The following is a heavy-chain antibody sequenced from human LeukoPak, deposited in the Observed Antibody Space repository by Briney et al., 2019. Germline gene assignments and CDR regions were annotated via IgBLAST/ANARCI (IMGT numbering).Heavy chain of an antibody. CDR1: GFTFGDYY. J-gene: IGHJ6*02. V-gene: IGHV3-11*01. D-gene: IGHD2/OR15-2a*01. CDR2: ISSRGDSL. Sequence: LRLSCAASGFTFGDYYMTWIRQAPGKGLEWLSFISSRGDSLYYADSVRGRFTISRDNAKNSLFLQMNSLRAEDTAVYYCAREVVIVPDYFYYGLDVWGQGTTVSVSS. CDR3: AREVVIVPDYFYYGLDV.